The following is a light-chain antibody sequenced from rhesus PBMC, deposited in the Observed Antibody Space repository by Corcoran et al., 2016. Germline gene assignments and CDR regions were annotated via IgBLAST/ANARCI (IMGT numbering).Light chain of an antibody. Sequence: DIVLTQSPASLAVSPGQRATITCRASETVSFFGINLIHWYQQKPGQPPKLLIYQASNKDTGVPARFSGSGSGTDFTLTLIPVEADDAADYSCLQSMISWTFGQGTKVAIK. CDR3: LQSMISWT. V-gene: IGKV7-13*02. CDR2: QAS. CDR1: ETVSFFGINL. J-gene: IGKJ1*01.